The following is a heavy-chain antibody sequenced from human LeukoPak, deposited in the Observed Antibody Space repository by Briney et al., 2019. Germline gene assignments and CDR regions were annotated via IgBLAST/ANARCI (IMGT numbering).Heavy chain of an antibody. D-gene: IGHD1-20*01. J-gene: IGHJ5*02. CDR3: ARGITGTAPWFDP. CDR1: GGSFSGYY. CDR2: INHSGST. V-gene: IGHV4-34*01. Sequence: SETLSLTCAVYGGSFSGYYWSWIRQPPGKGLEWIGEINHSGSTNYNPSLKSRVTMSVDTSKNQFSLKLSSVTAADTAVYYCARGITGTAPWFDPWGQGTLVTVSS.